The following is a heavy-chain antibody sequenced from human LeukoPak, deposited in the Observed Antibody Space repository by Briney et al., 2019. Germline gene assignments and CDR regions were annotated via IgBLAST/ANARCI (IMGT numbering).Heavy chain of an antibody. V-gene: IGHV3-23*01. CDR3: AKEGQKITMVRGVIITSRLFLDY. D-gene: IGHD3-10*01. Sequence: GGSLRLSCAASGFTFSSYAMSWVRQAPGKGLEWVSAISGSGGSTYYADSVKGRFTISRDNSKNTLYLQMNSLRAEDTAVYYCAKEGQKITMVRGVIITSRLFLDYWGQGTLVTVSS. CDR2: ISGSGGST. J-gene: IGHJ4*02. CDR1: GFTFSSYA.